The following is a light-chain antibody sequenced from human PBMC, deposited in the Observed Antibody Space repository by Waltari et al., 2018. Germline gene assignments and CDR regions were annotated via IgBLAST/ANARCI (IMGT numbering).Light chain of an antibody. J-gene: IGLJ1*01. Sequence: QSALTQPASVSGSRGQSITISCTGTSSDVGSYNYVSWYQQHPGKAPKLMIYDVSKRPSGVSKRVSGSKSGNTSSLTISGLQAEDEADYYCTSYTSSNTYVFGTGTKVTVL. CDR2: DVS. CDR1: SSDVGSYNY. CDR3: TSYTSSNTYV. V-gene: IGLV2-14*01.